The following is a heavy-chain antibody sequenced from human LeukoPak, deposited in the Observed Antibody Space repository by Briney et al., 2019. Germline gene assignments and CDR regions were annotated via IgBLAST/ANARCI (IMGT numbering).Heavy chain of an antibody. D-gene: IGHD3-10*01. J-gene: IGHJ5*02. CDR3: AASITMVRGNWFDP. V-gene: IGHV1-8*01. Sequence: ASVTVSCKASGYTFTSYDINWVRQAPGQGLEWMGWMNPNSGNTVYAQKFQGRVTMTRNTSISTAYMELSSLRSEDTAVYYCAASITMVRGNWFDPWGQGTLVTVSS. CDR1: GYTFTSYD. CDR2: MNPNSGNT.